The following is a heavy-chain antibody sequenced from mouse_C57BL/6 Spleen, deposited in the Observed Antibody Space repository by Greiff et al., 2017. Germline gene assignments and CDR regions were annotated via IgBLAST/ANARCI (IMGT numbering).Heavy chain of an antibody. CDR1: GYTFTDYC. CDR2: IYPGSGNT. J-gene: IGHJ3*01. D-gene: IGHD1-1*01. CDR3: ARDYNGSSCAWFAC. V-gene: IGHV1-76*01. Sequence: QVQLQQSGAELVRPGASVKLSCKASGYTFTDYCMNWVKQRPGQGLEWIARIYPGSGNTYYNGKFKGKATLTAEKSSSTAYMQLSSLTSEDSAVYFCARDYNGSSCAWFACRGQAPPVTVSA.